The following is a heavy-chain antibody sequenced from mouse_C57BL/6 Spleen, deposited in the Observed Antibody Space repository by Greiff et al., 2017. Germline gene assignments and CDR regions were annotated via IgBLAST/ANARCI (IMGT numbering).Heavy chain of an antibody. CDR2: IYPRSGNT. CDR1: GSTFTSSG. Sequence: QVHVKQSGAELARPGASVKLSCKASGSTFTSSGISWVKQRTVQGLEWIGDIYPRSGNTYYNAKFKGKAILTADKSSSTAYMELRSLTSEKSEVYVCARGKGYDYDVLTWFADWGQGTLVTVSA. V-gene: IGHV1-81*01. D-gene: IGHD2-4*01. CDR3: ARGKGYDYDVLTWFAD. J-gene: IGHJ3*01.